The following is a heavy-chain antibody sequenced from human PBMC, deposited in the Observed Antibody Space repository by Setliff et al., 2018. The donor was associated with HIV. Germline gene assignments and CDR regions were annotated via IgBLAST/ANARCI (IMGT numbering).Heavy chain of an antibody. Sequence: PSETLSLTCVVSDDSFSNYDWTWIWQSPGKALEWIGYISSSGTTNYNPSLRSRVTISMETSNTRFSLWLRSATAADTATYFCARLGRAIDDGGSSLRLDFWGQGMLVTVSS. J-gene: IGHJ4*02. V-gene: IGHV4-4*09. CDR2: ISSSGTT. CDR3: ARLGRAIDDGGSSLRLDF. D-gene: IGHD2-21*01. CDR1: DDSFSNYD.